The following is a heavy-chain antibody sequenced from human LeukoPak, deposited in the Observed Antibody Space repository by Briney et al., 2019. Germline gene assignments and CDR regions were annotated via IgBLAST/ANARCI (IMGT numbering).Heavy chain of an antibody. CDR2: MNPNSGNT. D-gene: IGHD3-3*01. CDR3: ARSVRITIFGAKRYDY. J-gene: IGHJ4*02. Sequence: GASVKVSCKASGYTFTSYDINWVRQATGQGLEWMGWMNPNSGNTGYAQKFQGRVTMTRNTSISTAYMELSSLRSEDTAVYYCARSVRITIFGAKRYDYWGQGTLVTVSS. CDR1: GYTFTSYD. V-gene: IGHV1-8*01.